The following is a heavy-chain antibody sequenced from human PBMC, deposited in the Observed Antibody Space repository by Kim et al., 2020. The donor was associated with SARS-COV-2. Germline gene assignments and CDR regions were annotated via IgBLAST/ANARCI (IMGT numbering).Heavy chain of an antibody. Sequence: ADSVKGRFTISRDNSKNTLYLQMNSLRAEDTAVYYCAAATSGYSSSWYGNWGQGTLVTVSS. CDR3: AAATSGYSSSWYGN. V-gene: IGHV3-23*01. J-gene: IGHJ4*02. D-gene: IGHD6-13*01.